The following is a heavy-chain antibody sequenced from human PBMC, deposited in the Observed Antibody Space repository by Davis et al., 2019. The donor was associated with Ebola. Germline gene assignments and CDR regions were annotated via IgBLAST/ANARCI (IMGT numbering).Heavy chain of an antibody. CDR2: ISGDGGST. CDR1: GFTFDDYA. J-gene: IGHJ6*02. CDR3: ARGPGYDFWSGYPYYYYGMDV. D-gene: IGHD3-3*01. Sequence: PGGSLRLSCAASGFTFDDYAMHWVRQAPVKGLEWVSLISGDGGSTYYADSVKGRFTISRDNSKNSLYLQMNSLRTEDTALYYCARGPGYDFWSGYPYYYYGMDVWGQGTTVTVSS. V-gene: IGHV3-43*02.